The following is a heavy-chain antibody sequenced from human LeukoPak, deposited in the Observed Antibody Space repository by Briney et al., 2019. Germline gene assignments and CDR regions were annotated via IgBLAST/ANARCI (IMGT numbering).Heavy chain of an antibody. CDR1: GFTFSSYG. CDR3: TTDCCSWSDNGNYYHY. Sequence: GGSLRLSCAASGFTFSSYGMHWVRQAPGKGLEWVAVISYDGSNKYYADSVKGRFTISRDNSKNTLYLQMNSLRAEDTAVYYCTTDCCSWSDNGNYYHYWGQGKLVSVSS. V-gene: IGHV3-30*03. J-gene: IGHJ4*02. D-gene: IGHD1-26*01. CDR2: ISYDGSNK.